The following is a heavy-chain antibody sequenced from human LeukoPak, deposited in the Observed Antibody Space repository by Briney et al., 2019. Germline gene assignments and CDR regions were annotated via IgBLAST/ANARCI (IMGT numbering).Heavy chain of an antibody. CDR1: GGSFSGYY. D-gene: IGHD5-18*01. Sequence: SETLSLTCAVYGGSFSGYYWSWIRQPPGKGLEWIGEINHSGSTNYNPSLKSRVTISVDTSKNQFSLKLSSVTAADTAVYYCARIYSYGTYNWFDPWGRGTLVTVSS. CDR2: INHSGST. J-gene: IGHJ5*02. V-gene: IGHV4-34*01. CDR3: ARIYSYGTYNWFDP.